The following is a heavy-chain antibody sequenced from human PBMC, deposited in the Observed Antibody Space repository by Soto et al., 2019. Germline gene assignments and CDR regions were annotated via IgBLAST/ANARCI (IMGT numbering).Heavy chain of an antibody. J-gene: IGHJ6*02. CDR2: ISYDGSNK. Sequence: PGGSLRLSCAASGFTFSSYAMYWVRQAPGKGLEWVAVISYDGSNKYYADSVKGRFTISRDNSKNTLYLQMNSLRAEDTAVYYCARAAIVLVPAAIRNVSKSTRYYGMDVWGQGTSVTVSS. CDR3: ARAAIVLVPAAIRNVSKSTRYYGMDV. CDR1: GFTFSSYA. V-gene: IGHV3-30-3*01. D-gene: IGHD2-2*01.